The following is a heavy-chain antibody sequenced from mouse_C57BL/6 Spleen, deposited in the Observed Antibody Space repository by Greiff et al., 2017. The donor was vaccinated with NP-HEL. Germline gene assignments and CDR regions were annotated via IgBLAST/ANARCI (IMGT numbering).Heavy chain of an antibody. CDR2: ISDGGSYT. CDR1: GFTFSSYA. D-gene: IGHD2-4*01. V-gene: IGHV5-4*01. J-gene: IGHJ3*01. Sequence: DVHLVESGGGLVKPGGSLKLSCAASGFTFSSYAMSWVRQTPEKRLEWVATISDGGSYTYYPDNVKGRFTISRDNAKNNLYLQMSHLKSEDTAMYYCARDRGLRRAWFAYWGQGTLVTVSA. CDR3: ARDRGLRRAWFAY.